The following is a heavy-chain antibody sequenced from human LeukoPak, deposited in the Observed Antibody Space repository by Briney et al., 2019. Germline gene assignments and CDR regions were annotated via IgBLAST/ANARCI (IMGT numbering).Heavy chain of an antibody. CDR2: IYYNGGT. D-gene: IGHD2-21*02. J-gene: IGHJ4*02. Sequence: SETLSFTCTVSGAPVVTDSYYWSWIRQPPGKGLEWIGYIYYNGGTNDNPSHEGRVTMSIDTSKNQFSLNLRSLTASDTAVYYCARVGTALDDAYFDSWGQGTLVTVSS. V-gene: IGHV4-61*01. CDR3: ARVGTALDDAYFDS. CDR1: GAPVVTDSYY.